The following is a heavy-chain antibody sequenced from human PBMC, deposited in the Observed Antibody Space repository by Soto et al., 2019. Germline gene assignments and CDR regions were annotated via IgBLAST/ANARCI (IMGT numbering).Heavy chain of an antibody. V-gene: IGHV4-30-4*01. CDR2: IYYSGST. J-gene: IGHJ6*02. CDR3: ARDPLDPIYYYYGMDV. CDR1: GGSISSGDYY. D-gene: IGHD2-2*03. Sequence: SETLSLTCTVSGGSISSGDYYWSWIRQPPGKGLERIGYIYYSGSTYYNPSLKSRVTISVDTSKNQFSLKLSSVTVADTAVYYCARDPLDPIYYYYGMDVWGQGTTVTVSS.